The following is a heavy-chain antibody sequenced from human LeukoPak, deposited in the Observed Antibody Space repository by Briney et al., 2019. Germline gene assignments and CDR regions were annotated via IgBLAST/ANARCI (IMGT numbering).Heavy chain of an antibody. Sequence: PGGSLRLSCAAPGFTFSSYWMCWVRQAPGKGLKWVANIKQDGSGKYYVDSVKGRFTISRDNPKNSLYLQMNSLRAEDTAVYYCASTIYDSSGYYWDYWGQGTLVTVSS. CDR2: IKQDGSGK. D-gene: IGHD3-22*01. V-gene: IGHV3-7*01. CDR1: GFTFSSYW. J-gene: IGHJ4*02. CDR3: ASTIYDSSGYYWDY.